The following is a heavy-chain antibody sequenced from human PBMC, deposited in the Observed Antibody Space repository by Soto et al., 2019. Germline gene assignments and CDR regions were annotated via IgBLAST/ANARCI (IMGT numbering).Heavy chain of an antibody. V-gene: IGHV4-4*02. CDR1: GGSISSSNW. D-gene: IGHD3-3*01. CDR2: IYHSGST. Sequence: SETLSLTCAVSGGSISSSNWWSWVRQPPGKGLEWIGEIYHSGSTNYNPSLKSRVTISVDKSKNQFSLKLSSVTAADTAVYYCARSNPQNYDFWSGPIYYFDYWGQGTLVTVSS. CDR3: ARSNPQNYDFWSGPIYYFDY. J-gene: IGHJ4*02.